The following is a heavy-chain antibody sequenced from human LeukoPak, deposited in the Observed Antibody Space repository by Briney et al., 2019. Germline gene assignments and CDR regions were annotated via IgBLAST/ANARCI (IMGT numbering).Heavy chain of an antibody. CDR2: IYYSGST. CDR1: GGSISSYY. Sequence: SETLSLTCTVSGGSISSYYWSWTRQPPGKGLEWIGYIYYSGSTNYNPSLKSRVTISVDTSKNQFSLKLSSVTAADTAVYYCARYSGYDSVTYYYGMDVWGQGTTVTVSS. D-gene: IGHD5-12*01. J-gene: IGHJ6*02. V-gene: IGHV4-59*01. CDR3: ARYSGYDSVTYYYGMDV.